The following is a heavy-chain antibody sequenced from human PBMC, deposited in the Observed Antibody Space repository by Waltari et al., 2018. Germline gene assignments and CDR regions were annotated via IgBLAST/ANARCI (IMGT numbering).Heavy chain of an antibody. V-gene: IGHV1-69*12. Sequence: QVQLVQSGAEVKKPGSSVKVSCKASGGTFSSYAISWVRQAPGQGLEWMGGISPTFGTANYAQKFQGRVTITADESTSTAYMELSSLRSEDTAVYYCARDRLVATMGHDAFDIWGQGTMVTVSS. D-gene: IGHD5-12*01. CDR2: ISPTFGTA. CDR1: GGTFSSYA. CDR3: ARDRLVATMGHDAFDI. J-gene: IGHJ3*02.